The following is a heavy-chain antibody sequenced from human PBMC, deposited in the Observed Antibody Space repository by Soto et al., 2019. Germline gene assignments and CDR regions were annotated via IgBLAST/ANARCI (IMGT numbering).Heavy chain of an antibody. Sequence: QVQLVESGGGVVQPGRSLRLSCAASGFTFSSYGMHWVRQAPGKGLEWVAVISYDGATKYYADSVKGRFTISRDNSKNTLDLKRNSLRPEDTAMYCCAKSFGSKWYVCGCWGQGTLVNVSS. J-gene: IGHJ4*02. CDR2: ISYDGATK. D-gene: IGHD6-13*01. CDR1: GFTFSSYG. V-gene: IGHV3-30*18. CDR3: AKSFGSKWYVCGC.